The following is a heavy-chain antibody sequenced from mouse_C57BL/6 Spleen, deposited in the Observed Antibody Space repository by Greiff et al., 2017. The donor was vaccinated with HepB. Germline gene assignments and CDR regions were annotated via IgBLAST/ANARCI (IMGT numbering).Heavy chain of an antibody. D-gene: IGHD1-1*01. CDR2: IHPNSGST. J-gene: IGHJ1*03. Sequence: QVQLQQPGAELVKPGASVKLSCKASGYTFTSYWMHWVKQRPGQGLEWIGMIHPNSGSTNYNEKFKSKATLTVDKSSSTAYMQLSSLTSEDSAVYYWARSRFITTDDWYFDVWGTGTTVTVSS. CDR1: GYTFTSYW. V-gene: IGHV1-64*01. CDR3: ARSRFITTDDWYFDV.